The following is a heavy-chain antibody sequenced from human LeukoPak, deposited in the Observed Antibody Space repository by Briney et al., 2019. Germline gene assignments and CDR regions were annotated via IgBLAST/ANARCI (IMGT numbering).Heavy chain of an antibody. Sequence: GGSLRLSCAASEFTFSSYWMSWVRQAPGKGLEWVANIKQDGSEKYYVDSVKGRFTISRDNAKNSLYLQMNSLRAEDTAVYYCASGSYYTDYWGQGTLVAVSS. V-gene: IGHV3-7*01. CDR1: EFTFSSYW. CDR3: ASGSYYTDY. CDR2: IKQDGSEK. D-gene: IGHD1-26*01. J-gene: IGHJ4*02.